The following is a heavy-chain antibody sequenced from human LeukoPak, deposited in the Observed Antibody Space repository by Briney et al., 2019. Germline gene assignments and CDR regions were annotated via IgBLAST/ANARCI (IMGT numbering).Heavy chain of an antibody. CDR1: GYTFTSYY. Sequence: ASVKVSCKASGYTFTSYYMHWVRQAPGQGLEWMGIINPSGGSTSCAQKFQGRVTMTRDMSTSTVYMELSSLRSEDTAVYYCARGAACSGGSCYGVLGNWGQGTLVTVSS. V-gene: IGHV1-46*01. D-gene: IGHD2-15*01. J-gene: IGHJ4*02. CDR2: INPSGGST. CDR3: ARGAACSGGSCYGVLGN.